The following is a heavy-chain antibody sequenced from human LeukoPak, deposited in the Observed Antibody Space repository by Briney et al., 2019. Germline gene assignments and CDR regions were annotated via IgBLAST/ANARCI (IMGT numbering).Heavy chain of an antibody. CDR3: VKDRYVDY. J-gene: IGHJ4*02. D-gene: IGHD3-16*01. Sequence: GGSLRLSCAASGFTFSSYSMNWVRQTPGKGLEWVSYISSTSSTIYYADSVKGRFTISRDNAKNSLYLQMNSLRAEDTAVYYCVKDRYVDYWGQGTLVTVSS. CDR1: GFTFSSYS. V-gene: IGHV3-48*01. CDR2: ISSTSSTI.